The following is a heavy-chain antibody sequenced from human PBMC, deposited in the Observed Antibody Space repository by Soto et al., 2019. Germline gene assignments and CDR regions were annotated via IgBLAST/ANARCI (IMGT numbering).Heavy chain of an antibody. J-gene: IGHJ4*02. CDR2: LYCSGST. CDR3: ARDQRDDYAWGPKGVFDQ. CDR1: GGPVSSRSYW. V-gene: IGHV4-61*01. D-gene: IGHD3-16*01. Sequence: SETLSLTCTVSGGPVSSRSYWWTWIRRSPWGGLEWIGSLYCSGSTKYNPSLKSRVSTSVDTSKSQFSLTLTSVTAADTAVYYCARDQRDDYAWGPKGVFDQWGPGTLVTVSS.